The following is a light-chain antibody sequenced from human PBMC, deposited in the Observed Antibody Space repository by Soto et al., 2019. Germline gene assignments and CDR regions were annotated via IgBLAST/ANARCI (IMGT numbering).Light chain of an antibody. CDR1: QSVSSSY. J-gene: IGKJ1*01. Sequence: EIVLTQSPGTLSLSPGERATLSCRASQSVSSSYLAWYQQKPGQAPRRLIYGASKKATGIPDRFSGSGSGTDFTLIISRLEPEDFAVYYCQQYGSSPWTFGQGTKGEIK. CDR3: QQYGSSPWT. V-gene: IGKV3-20*01. CDR2: GAS.